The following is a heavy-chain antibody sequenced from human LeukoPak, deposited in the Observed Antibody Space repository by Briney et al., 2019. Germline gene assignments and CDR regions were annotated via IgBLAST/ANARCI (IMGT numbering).Heavy chain of an antibody. CDR1: GGSISSYY. CDR3: ARDASYYYGSGSPRHFDY. J-gene: IGHJ4*02. V-gene: IGHV4-4*07. D-gene: IGHD3-10*01. Sequence: PSETLSLTCTVSGGSISSYYWNWIRQPAGKGLEWIGRIYTSGSTNYNPSLKSRVTMSVDTSKNQFSLKLSSVTAADTAVYYCARDASYYYGSGSPRHFDYWGQGTLVTVSS. CDR2: IYTSGST.